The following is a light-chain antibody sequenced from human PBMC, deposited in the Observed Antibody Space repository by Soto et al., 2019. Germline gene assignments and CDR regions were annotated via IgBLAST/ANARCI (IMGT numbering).Light chain of an antibody. CDR1: SSDVGGYNY. J-gene: IGLJ2*01. CDR2: DVS. V-gene: IGLV2-14*01. Sequence: QSALTQPASVSGSPGQSITISCTGTSSDVGGYNYVSWYQQHPGKAPKLMIYDVSNRPSGVSDRFSGSTSGNTASLTITGLLADDDADYYCSSYTSSSNNVVFGGGTKLTVL. CDR3: SSYTSSSNNVV.